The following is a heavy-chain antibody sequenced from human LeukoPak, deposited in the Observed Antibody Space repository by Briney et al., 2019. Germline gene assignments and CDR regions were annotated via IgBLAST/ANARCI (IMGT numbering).Heavy chain of an antibody. CDR1: RFIFTNYW. V-gene: IGHV3-74*01. J-gene: IGHJ4*02. Sequence: GGSLRLSCAASRFIFTNYWIHWVRQAPGKGLVWVSHVNNDGSATSYADSVKGRFSISRDNAKNTLYLQMSSLRAEDTAVYYCARDRGPRTGFTVREAYDYWGQGTLVTVSS. CDR3: ARDRGPRTGFTVREAYDY. D-gene: IGHD3-10*01. CDR2: VNNDGSAT.